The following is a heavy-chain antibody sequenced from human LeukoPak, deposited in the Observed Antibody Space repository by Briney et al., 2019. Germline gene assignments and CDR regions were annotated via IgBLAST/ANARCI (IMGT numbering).Heavy chain of an antibody. Sequence: ASVKVSCTASGYTFTGYYMHWVRQAPGQGLEWMGWINPNSGGTNYAQKFQGRVTMTRDTSISTAYMELSRLRSDDTAVYYCARANHPIRLYSTNEGYADVWGKGTTVTISS. D-gene: IGHD6-13*01. J-gene: IGHJ6*04. V-gene: IGHV1-2*02. CDR2: INPNSGGT. CDR3: ARANHPIRLYSTNEGYADV. CDR1: GYTFTGYY.